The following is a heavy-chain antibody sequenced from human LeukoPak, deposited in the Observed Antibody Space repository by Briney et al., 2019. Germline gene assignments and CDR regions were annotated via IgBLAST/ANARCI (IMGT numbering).Heavy chain of an antibody. J-gene: IGHJ5*02. D-gene: IGHD3-9*01. CDR2: IYSSGST. CDR3: ARLTGYSSESWFDP. Sequence: SETLSLTCAVSGASISGSGYYWGWIRQPPGKGLEWIGNIYSSGSTYYNASLQSRVTISIDTSKNQFSLKLSSVTAADTAVYYCARLTGYSSESWFDPWGQGTLVTVSS. V-gene: IGHV4-39*07. CDR1: GASISGSGYY.